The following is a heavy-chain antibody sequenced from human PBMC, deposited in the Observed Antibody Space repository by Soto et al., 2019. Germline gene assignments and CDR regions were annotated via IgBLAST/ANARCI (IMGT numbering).Heavy chain of an antibody. D-gene: IGHD2-21*01. J-gene: IGHJ6*02. CDR3: ARTPNHFIVALGESTHYYGLDV. V-gene: IGHV1-69*13. Sequence: SVKVSCKASQRTFTSYGLSWVRQAPGQGLEWLGTIIPMFGTANYAQRFQGRVTITADEFTSTAYMELSSLTSEDTAVYFCARTPNHFIVALGESTHYYGLDVWDQGTTVTVSS. CDR2: IIPMFGTA. CDR1: QRTFTSYG.